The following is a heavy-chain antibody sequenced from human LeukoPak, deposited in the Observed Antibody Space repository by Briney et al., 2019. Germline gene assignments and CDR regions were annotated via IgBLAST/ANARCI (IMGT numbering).Heavy chain of an antibody. V-gene: IGHV3-48*01. Sequence: GGSLRLSCAASGFSFSNFDMSWVRQAPGKGLEWVSFINSGSRTIYYADSVKGRFTISRDNSKSTLYLHMNSLRAEDTAVYYCAKGVAAVGTWWGPNFDCWGQGVLITVSS. CDR3: AKGVAAVGTWWGPNFDC. CDR1: GFSFSNFD. CDR2: INSGSRTI. D-gene: IGHD6-13*01. J-gene: IGHJ4*02.